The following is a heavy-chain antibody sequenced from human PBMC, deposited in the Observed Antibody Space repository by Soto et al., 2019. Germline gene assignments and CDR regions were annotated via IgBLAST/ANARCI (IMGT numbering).Heavy chain of an antibody. CDR2: INPSGGST. J-gene: IGHJ4*02. D-gene: IGHD1-26*01. CDR3: ARAIGRVIVGASFDY. Sequence: ASVKVSCKASGYTFTSYYMHWVRQAPGQGLEWMGIINPSGGSTSYAQKFQGRVTMTRDTSTSTVYMELSSLRSEDTAVYYCARAIGRVIVGASFDYWGQGTLVTVSS. CDR1: GYTFTSYY. V-gene: IGHV1-46*01.